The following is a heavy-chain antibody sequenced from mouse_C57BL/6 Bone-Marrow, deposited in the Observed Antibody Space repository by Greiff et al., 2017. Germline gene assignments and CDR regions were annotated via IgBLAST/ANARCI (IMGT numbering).Heavy chain of an antibody. Sequence: QVQLQQPGAELVKPGASVKLSCKASGYTFTSYWMQWVKQMPGQGLEWIGEIDPSDSYTNYNQKFKGKATLTVDTSSSTAYMQLSSLTSEDSAVYYCERCAGDYWGQGTTLTVSS. CDR1: GYTFTSYW. D-gene: IGHD4-1*01. J-gene: IGHJ2*01. CDR3: ERCAGDY. V-gene: IGHV1-50*01. CDR2: IDPSDSYT.